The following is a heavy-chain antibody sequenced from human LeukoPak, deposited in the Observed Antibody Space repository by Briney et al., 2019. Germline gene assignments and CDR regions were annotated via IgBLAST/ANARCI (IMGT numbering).Heavy chain of an antibody. J-gene: IGHJ4*02. CDR2: IYYSGST. D-gene: IGHD6-13*01. CDR3: AKGYSISY. CDR1: GGSISSSSYY. V-gene: IGHV4-39*01. Sequence: SETLSLTCTVSGGSISSSSYYWGWIRQPPGKGLEWIGSIYYSGSTYYNPSLKSRVTISVDTSKNQFSLQLNSVTPEDTAVYYCAKGYSISYWGQGTLVTVSS.